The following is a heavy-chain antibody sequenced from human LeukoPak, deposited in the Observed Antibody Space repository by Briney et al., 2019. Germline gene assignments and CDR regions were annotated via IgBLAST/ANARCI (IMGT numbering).Heavy chain of an antibody. D-gene: IGHD3-22*01. CDR2: IKQDGSEK. V-gene: IGHV3-7*01. Sequence: GGSLRLSCAASGFTFSSDWMSWVRQAPGNGLEWVANIKQDGSEKSSVDSGKGRFTISRDNAKNSLYLQMNSLRAEDTAVYYCAREAATTWYYYDSSGYNTEFAYWGQGTLVTVSS. CDR1: GFTFSSDW. J-gene: IGHJ4*02. CDR3: AREAATTWYYYDSSGYNTEFAY.